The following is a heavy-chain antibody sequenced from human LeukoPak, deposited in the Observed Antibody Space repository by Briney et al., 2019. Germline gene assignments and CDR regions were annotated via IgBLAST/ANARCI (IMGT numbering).Heavy chain of an antibody. CDR2: INHSGST. CDR3: ASLDRLEVTDGIDAFDI. J-gene: IGHJ3*02. CDR1: GGSFSGYY. V-gene: IGHV4-34*01. D-gene: IGHD2-21*02. Sequence: SETLSLTCAVYGGSFSGYYWSWIRQPPGKGLEWIGEINHSGSTNYNPSLKSRVTTSVDTSKNQFSLKLSSVTAADTAVYYCASLDRLEVTDGIDAFDIWGQGTMVTVSS.